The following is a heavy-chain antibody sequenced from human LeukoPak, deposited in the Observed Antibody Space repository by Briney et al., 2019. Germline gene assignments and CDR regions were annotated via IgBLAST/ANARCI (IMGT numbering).Heavy chain of an antibody. D-gene: IGHD3-22*01. CDR3: AREVWRDYYDSSGDFDY. Sequence: GGSLRLSCAASGFTFSSYRMDWARPAPGKGLQWVSSITSSSSYIYYADSGKGRLTISRDNAKSSLYLQMNSLRAEDTAGCYCAREVWRDYYDSSGDFDYWGQGTLVTVSS. CDR2: ITSSSSYI. CDR1: GFTFSSYR. J-gene: IGHJ4*02. V-gene: IGHV3-21*01.